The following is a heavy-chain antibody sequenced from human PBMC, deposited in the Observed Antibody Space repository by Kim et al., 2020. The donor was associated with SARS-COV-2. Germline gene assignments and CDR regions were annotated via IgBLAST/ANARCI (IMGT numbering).Heavy chain of an antibody. CDR1: GGTFSSYA. CDR3: ARGSYDSSGFYYVYYYGMD. D-gene: IGHD3-22*01. Sequence: SVKVSCKASGGTFSSYAISWVRQAPGQGLEWMGRIIPILGIANYAQKYQGRVTITADKSTSTAYMELSSLRSEDTAVYYCARGSYDSSGFYYVYYYGMD. V-gene: IGHV1-69*04. J-gene: IGHJ6*01. CDR2: IIPILGIA.